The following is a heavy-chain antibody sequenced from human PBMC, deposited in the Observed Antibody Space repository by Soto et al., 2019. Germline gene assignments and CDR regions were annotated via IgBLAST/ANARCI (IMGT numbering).Heavy chain of an antibody. CDR1: GGSISSAGYY. D-gene: IGHD1-26*01. J-gene: IGHJ4*02. Sequence: QVQLQESGPRLVKPSQTLSLTCTVSGGSISSAGYYWSWIRQHPGKGLEWIGYIYYRGSTNYNPSLKSRVTMSVDTSRNQFSLRLSSVTAADTAMYYCARGEGGSYPLTDFDNWGQGILVTVSS. CDR3: ARGEGGSYPLTDFDN. CDR2: IYYRGST. V-gene: IGHV4-31*03.